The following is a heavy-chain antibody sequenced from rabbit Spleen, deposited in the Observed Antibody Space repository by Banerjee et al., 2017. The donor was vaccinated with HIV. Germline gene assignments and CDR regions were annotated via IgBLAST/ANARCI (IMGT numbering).Heavy chain of an antibody. Sequence: QELVESGGGLVQPGESLKLSCKVSGIDFSSYGISWVRQAPGKGLEWIAYIYPGFGITNYANSVKGRFTISSDNAQNTVFLQMTSLTASDTATYFCARDWRYDDYNLWGQGTLVTVS. CDR1: GIDFSSYG. D-gene: IGHD2-1*01. J-gene: IGHJ4*01. CDR2: IYPGFGIT. V-gene: IGHV1S7*01. CDR3: ARDWRYDDYNL.